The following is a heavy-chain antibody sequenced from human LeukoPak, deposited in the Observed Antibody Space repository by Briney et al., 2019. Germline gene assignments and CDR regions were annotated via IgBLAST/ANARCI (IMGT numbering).Heavy chain of an antibody. CDR3: ARSDVGVVPAARGYYYMDV. D-gene: IGHD2-2*01. V-gene: IGHV5-51*01. Sequence: GESLKISCKGSGYSFTSYWIGWVRQMPGKGLEWMGIIYPGDSDTRYSPSFQGQVTISADKSISTAYLQWSSLKASDTAMYYCARSDVGVVPAARGYYYMDVWGKGTTVTVSS. J-gene: IGHJ6*03. CDR2: IYPGDSDT. CDR1: GYSFTSYW.